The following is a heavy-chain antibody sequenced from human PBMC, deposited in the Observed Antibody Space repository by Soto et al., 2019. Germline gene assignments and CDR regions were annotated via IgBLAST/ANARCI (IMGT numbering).Heavy chain of an antibody. CDR3: AKGLPFGGVIVSFDY. V-gene: IGHV3-23*01. Sequence: GGSLRLSCAASGFTFSSYAMSWVRQAPGKGLEWVSAISGSGGSTYYADSVKGRFTISKDNSKNKPYLQMNSLRAEDTAVYYCAKGLPFGGVIVSFDYWGQGTLVTVSS. D-gene: IGHD3-16*02. CDR1: GFTFSSYA. J-gene: IGHJ4*02. CDR2: ISGSGGST.